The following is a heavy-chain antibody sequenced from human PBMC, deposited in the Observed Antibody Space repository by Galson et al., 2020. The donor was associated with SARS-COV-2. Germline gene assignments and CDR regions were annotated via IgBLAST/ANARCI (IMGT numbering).Heavy chain of an antibody. V-gene: IGHV1-24*01. CDR1: GHTLTELS. D-gene: IGHD3-22*01. CDR3: ATGGLVVITYAFDI. Sequence: ASVKVSCKLSGHTLTELSMHWVRQAPGKGLEWLGSFDPQDGDTIYAQKFQGRVTMTEDTSTETAYLELSSLRSDDTAVYYCATGGLVVITYAFDIWGQGTMVTVSS. J-gene: IGHJ3*02. CDR2: FDPQDGDT.